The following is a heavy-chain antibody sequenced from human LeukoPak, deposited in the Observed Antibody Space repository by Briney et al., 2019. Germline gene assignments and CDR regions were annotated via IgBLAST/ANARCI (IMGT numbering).Heavy chain of an antibody. V-gene: IGHV4-59*12. Sequence: PSETLSLTCTVSGDSISSYYWSWIRQPPGKGLEWMGYINYSGNTNYNPSLKSRVTMSVDTSKNQFSLKLSSVTAADTAVYYCARTPIAAAAYFDYWGQGTLVTVSS. CDR3: ARTPIAAAAYFDY. CDR1: GDSISSYY. CDR2: INYSGNT. J-gene: IGHJ4*02. D-gene: IGHD6-13*01.